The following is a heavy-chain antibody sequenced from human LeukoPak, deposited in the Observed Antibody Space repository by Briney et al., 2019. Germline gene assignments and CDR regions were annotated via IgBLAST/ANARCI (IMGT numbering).Heavy chain of an antibody. Sequence: GGSLRLSCAASGFTFTIYAMTWVRQAPGKGLEWVSGIYGSGQTTYYADSVKGRFTISRDNSKNTLYLQMNSLRAEDTAVYYCAKVLTPQYYYYYYMDVWGKGTTVTVSS. V-gene: IGHV3-23*01. CDR2: IYGSGQTT. CDR1: GFTFTIYA. CDR3: AKVLTPQYYYYYYMDV. J-gene: IGHJ6*03.